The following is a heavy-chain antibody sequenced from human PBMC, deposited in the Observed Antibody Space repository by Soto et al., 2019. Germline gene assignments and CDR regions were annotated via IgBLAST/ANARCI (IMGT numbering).Heavy chain of an antibody. CDR2: ISYDGTIT. Sequence: QVQLVESGGGVVLPGKSLRLSCAASGFTFSSYGMHWVRQAPGKGLEWVALISYDGTITYYADSVKGRFTISRDNSANTLYLQMDSLRAEDTSVYYCANTPPPYSGTYPSDYVGMDVW. J-gene: IGHJ6*01. V-gene: IGHV3-30*18. CDR1: GFTFSSYG. D-gene: IGHD1-26*01. CDR3: ANTPPPYSGTYPSDYVGMDV.